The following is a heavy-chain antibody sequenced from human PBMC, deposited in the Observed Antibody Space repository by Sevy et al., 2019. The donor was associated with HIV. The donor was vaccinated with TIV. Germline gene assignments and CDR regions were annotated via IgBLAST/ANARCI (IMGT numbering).Heavy chain of an antibody. J-gene: IGHJ4*02. CDR3: VRGILGSCSGGSCLRSLDY. Sequence: SETLSLTCTVSGGSISSGNYYWSWIRQPPGKDLEWLGNIYYSGSAYYNPSLKSRITISLDTSKNQFSLNLNSVTAADTAVCYCVRGILGSCSGGSCLRSLDYWGQGILVTVSS. CDR1: GGSISSGNYY. V-gene: IGHV4-30-4*01. D-gene: IGHD2-15*01. CDR2: IYYSGSA.